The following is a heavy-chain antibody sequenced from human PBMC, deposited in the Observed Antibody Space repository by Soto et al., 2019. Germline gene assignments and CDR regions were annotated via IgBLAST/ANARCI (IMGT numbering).Heavy chain of an antibody. D-gene: IGHD6-19*01. J-gene: IGHJ4*02. V-gene: IGHV3-33*01. CDR2: IWYDGSNK. CDR1: GFTFSSYG. Sequence: QVQLVESGGGVVQPGRSLRLSCAASGFTFSSYGMHWVRQAPGKGLEWVAVIWYDGSNKYYADSVKGRFTISRDNSKNTLYLQMSSPGSEDTAVYYCARLYRGGWSDYWGQGTLVTVSS. CDR3: ARLYRGGWSDY.